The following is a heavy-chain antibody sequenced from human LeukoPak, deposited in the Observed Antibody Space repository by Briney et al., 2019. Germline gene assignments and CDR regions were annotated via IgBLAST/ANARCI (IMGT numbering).Heavy chain of an antibody. J-gene: IGHJ4*02. Sequence: GGSLRLSCAASGFSVSTHYMSWVRQAPGKGLEWVSSISSSSSYIYYADSVKGRFTISRDNAKNSLYLQMNSLRAEDTAVYYCARGPHSSSWSVGFDYWGQGTLVTVSS. CDR3: ARGPHSSSWSVGFDY. D-gene: IGHD6-13*01. CDR2: ISSSSSYI. V-gene: IGHV3-21*01. CDR1: GFSVSTHY.